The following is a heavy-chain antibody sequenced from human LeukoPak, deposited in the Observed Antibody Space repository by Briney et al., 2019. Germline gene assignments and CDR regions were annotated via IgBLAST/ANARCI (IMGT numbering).Heavy chain of an antibody. CDR2: ISSSGGGI. V-gene: IGHV3-23*01. CDR3: AKIPPYYYDRSGYYYFDY. Sequence: GGSLRLSCAASGFTFSTYAMNWVRQAPGRGLEWVSTISSSGGGIYYADSVKGRFTISRDNSENTLYLQMNSLRAEDTAVYYCAKIPPYYYDRSGYYYFDYWGQGTLVTVSS. D-gene: IGHD3-22*01. J-gene: IGHJ4*02. CDR1: GFTFSTYA.